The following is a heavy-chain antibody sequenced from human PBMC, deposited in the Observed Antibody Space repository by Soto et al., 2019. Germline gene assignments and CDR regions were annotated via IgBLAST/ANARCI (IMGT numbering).Heavy chain of an antibody. CDR3: ARSRGVPHYFDS. J-gene: IGHJ4*02. V-gene: IGHV1-46*01. CDR2: INRSGANT. D-gene: IGHD3-10*01. CDR1: TYTFTTYT. Sequence: SVKVSCKASTYTFTTYTFHCVLQAPGQGLEWMGIINRSGANTRYAQRVQGRVTMTSDTSTATVYMELSTLRSEDTAMFYCARSRGVPHYFDSWGQGTLVTVSS.